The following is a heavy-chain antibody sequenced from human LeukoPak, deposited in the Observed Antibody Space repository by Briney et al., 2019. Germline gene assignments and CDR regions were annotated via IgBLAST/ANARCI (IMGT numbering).Heavy chain of an antibody. CDR2: IYSGGST. CDR3: AKDFYYDSSAYYPFDY. J-gene: IGHJ4*02. D-gene: IGHD3-22*01. CDR1: GFTVSSNY. V-gene: IGHV3-53*05. Sequence: GGSLRLSCAASGFTVSSNYMSWVRQAPGKGLEWVSVIYSGGSTYYADSVKGRFTISRDNSKNTLYLQMNSLRAEDTAVYYCAKDFYYDSSAYYPFDYWGQGTLVTVSS.